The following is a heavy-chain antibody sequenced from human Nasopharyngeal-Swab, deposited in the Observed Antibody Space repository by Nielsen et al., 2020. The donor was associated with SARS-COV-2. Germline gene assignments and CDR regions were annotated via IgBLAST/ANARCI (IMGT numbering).Heavy chain of an antibody. CDR2: INHSGST. CDR3: ARAGESHVVVVAATTPSFDY. V-gene: IGHV4-34*01. Sequence: SETLSLTCAVYGGSFSGYYWSWIRQPPGKGLEWIGEINHSGSTNYNPSLKRRVTIPVDTSKNQFSLKLSSVTAADTAVYYCARAGESHVVVVAATTPSFDYWGQGTLVTVSS. D-gene: IGHD2-15*01. CDR1: GGSFSGYY. J-gene: IGHJ4*02.